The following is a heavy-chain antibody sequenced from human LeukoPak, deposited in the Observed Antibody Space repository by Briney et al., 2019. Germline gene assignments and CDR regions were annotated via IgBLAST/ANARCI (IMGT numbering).Heavy chain of an antibody. J-gene: IGHJ4*02. D-gene: IGHD3-10*01. V-gene: IGHV3-74*01. CDR3: ARDRVLGSGSYDY. CDR2: INTDGTFT. CDR1: GFTFSAYW. Sequence: PGGSLRLSCAVSGFTFSAYWMHWVRQVPGKGLVWVSRINTDGTFTNYADSVEGRFTISKDNAKNTLSLQMNSLRAEDTAVYYCARDRVLGSGSYDYWGQGTLVTVSS.